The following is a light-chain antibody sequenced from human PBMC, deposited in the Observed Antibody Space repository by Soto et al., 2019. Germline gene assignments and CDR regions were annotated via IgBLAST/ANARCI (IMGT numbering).Light chain of an antibody. Sequence: DIQMTQSPSTLSASVGDRVTITFRASRGINTCLAWYQQKPGKAPKVLISDASSLERGVPSRFSGSGSGTEFTLTISSLQPDDFATYYCQQYNTYLGTFGQGTKVDIK. J-gene: IGKJ1*01. V-gene: IGKV1-5*01. CDR3: QQYNTYLGT. CDR2: DAS. CDR1: RGINTC.